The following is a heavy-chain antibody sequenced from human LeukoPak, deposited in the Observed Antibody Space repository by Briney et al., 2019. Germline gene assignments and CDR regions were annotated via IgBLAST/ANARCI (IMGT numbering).Heavy chain of an antibody. D-gene: IGHD1-26*01. V-gene: IGHV3-9*01. CDR3: AKEGAALFDY. CDR1: GFTFDDYA. CDR2: ISWNSGSI. Sequence: PGRSLRLSCAASGFTFDDYAMHWVRQAPGKGLEWVSGISWNSGSIGYADSVKGRFTISRDNAKNSLYLQTNSLRAEDTALYYCAKEGAALFDYWGQGTLVTVSS. J-gene: IGHJ4*02.